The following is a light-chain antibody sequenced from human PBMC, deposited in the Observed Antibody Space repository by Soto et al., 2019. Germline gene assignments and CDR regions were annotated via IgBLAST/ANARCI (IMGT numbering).Light chain of an antibody. CDR1: SSNIGSNT. J-gene: IGLJ2*01. V-gene: IGLV1-44*01. CDR3: AAWDDSLEVV. Sequence: QSVLTQPPSASGTPGQRVTISCSGSSSNIGSNTVNWYQQLPGTAPKLLIYSNNQRPSGVPDRFSGSKSSTSASLAISGLQSEDEADYYCAAWDDSLEVVFGGGTKLTVL. CDR2: SNN.